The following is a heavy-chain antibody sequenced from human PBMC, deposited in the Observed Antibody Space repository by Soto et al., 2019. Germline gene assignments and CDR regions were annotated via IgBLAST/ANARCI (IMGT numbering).Heavy chain of an antibody. CDR2: ISYDGSNK. Sequence: QVQLVESGGGVVQPGRSLRLSCAASGFTFSSYGMHWVRQAPGKGLEWVAVISYDGSNKYHADSVKGRFTISRDNSKNTLYLQMNSLRAEDTAVYYCAKDAKLYYDFWSGYYYFDYWGQGTLVTVSS. CDR1: GFTFSSYG. D-gene: IGHD3-3*01. CDR3: AKDAKLYYDFWSGYYYFDY. J-gene: IGHJ4*02. V-gene: IGHV3-30*18.